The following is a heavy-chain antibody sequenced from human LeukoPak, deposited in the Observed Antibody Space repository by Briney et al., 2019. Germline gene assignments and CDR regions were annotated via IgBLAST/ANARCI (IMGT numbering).Heavy chain of an antibody. V-gene: IGHV4-34*01. CDR2: INHSGST. CDR1: GGSISSGGYS. Sequence: SETLSLTCAVSGGSISSGGYSWSWIRQPPGKGLEWIGEINHSGSTNYNPSLKSRVTISVDTSKNQFSLKLSSVTAADTAVYYCARGPGPRPPRRTGYFDYWGQGTLVTVSS. J-gene: IGHJ4*02. CDR3: ARGPGPRPPRRTGYFDY.